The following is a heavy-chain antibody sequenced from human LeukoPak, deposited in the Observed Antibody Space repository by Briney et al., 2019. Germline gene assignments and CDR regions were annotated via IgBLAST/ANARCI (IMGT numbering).Heavy chain of an antibody. V-gene: IGHV4-59*08. D-gene: IGHD3-10*01. CDR2: IYYSGST. CDR1: GGSISSYY. J-gene: IGHJ4*02. CDR3: ARRAYGSGSFNRYHFDY. Sequence: SETLSLTCTVSGGSISSYYWSWIRQPPGKGLEWIGYIYYSGSTNYNPSLKSRVTISVDTSSNQFSLKLNSVTAADTAVYYCARRAYGSGSFNRYHFDYWGQGTLVAVSS.